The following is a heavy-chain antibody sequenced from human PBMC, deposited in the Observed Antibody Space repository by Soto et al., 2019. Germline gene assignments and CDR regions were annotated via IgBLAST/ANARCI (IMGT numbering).Heavy chain of an antibody. CDR3: ATGLANGDYEHRLRGGDY. Sequence: QVQLVQSGAEVKKPGASVKVSCKVSGYTLTELSMHWVRQAPGKGLEWMGGFDPEDGETIYAQKFQGRVTMTEDTSTDTAYMELSSLRSEDRAVYYCATGLANGDYEHRLRGGDYWGQGTLVTVSS. CDR2: FDPEDGET. J-gene: IGHJ4*02. V-gene: IGHV1-24*01. D-gene: IGHD4-17*01. CDR1: GYTLTELS.